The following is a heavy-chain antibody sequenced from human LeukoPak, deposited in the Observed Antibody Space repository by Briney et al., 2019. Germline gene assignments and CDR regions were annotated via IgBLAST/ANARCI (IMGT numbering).Heavy chain of an antibody. Sequence: SETLSLTCTVSGGSISSGGYYWSWIRQPPGKGLEWIGYIYHSGSTYYNPSLKSRVTISVDRSKNQFSLKLSSVTAADTAVYYCARDMSDYDYALDMWGQGTMVTVSS. CDR2: IYHSGST. D-gene: IGHD5-12*01. V-gene: IGHV4-30-2*01. CDR3: ARDMSDYDYALDM. J-gene: IGHJ3*02. CDR1: GGSISSGGYY.